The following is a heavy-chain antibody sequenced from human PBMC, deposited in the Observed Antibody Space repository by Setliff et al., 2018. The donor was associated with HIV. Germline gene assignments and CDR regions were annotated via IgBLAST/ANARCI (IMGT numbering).Heavy chain of an antibody. J-gene: IGHJ2*01. CDR2: IYHSGNT. D-gene: IGHD2-8*01. CDR1: GYSISSGFY. V-gene: IGHV4-38-2*02. Sequence: SETLSLTCTVSGYSISSGFYWGWILQPPGKGLEWIGSIYHSGNTYYNPSLRSRVTISVDTSKNQFSLKLSSVTAADTAVYYCAREYVSRLYWYFDLWGRGTLVTVSS. CDR3: AREYVSRLYWYFDL.